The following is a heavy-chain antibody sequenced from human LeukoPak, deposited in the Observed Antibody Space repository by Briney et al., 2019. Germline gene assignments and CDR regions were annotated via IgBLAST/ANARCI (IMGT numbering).Heavy chain of an antibody. J-gene: IGHJ2*01. CDR1: GYSITSGYY. D-gene: IGHD6-13*01. CDR3: ARGGGGIAAAGTSPSDSYFDL. V-gene: IGHV4-38-2*02. Sequence: SETLSLTCTVSGYSITSGYYWGWIRQPPGKGLGWIGSIYHSGSTYYNPSLKSRVTISVDTSKNQFSLKLSSVTAADMAVYYCARGGGGIAAAGTSPSDSYFDLWGRGTLVTVSS. CDR2: IYHSGST.